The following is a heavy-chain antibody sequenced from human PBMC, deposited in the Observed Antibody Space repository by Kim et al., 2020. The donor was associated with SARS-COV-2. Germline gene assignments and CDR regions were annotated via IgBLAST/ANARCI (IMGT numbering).Heavy chain of an antibody. Sequence: GGSLRLSCAASGVTFSSYCMHWVRQAPGKGLEWVADISYDGSNKYYADSVKGRFTISRDNSKNTLYLQMNSPRAEDTAVYYCGRDRGIAAVFDYWGQGTLVTVSS. CDR3: GRDRGIAAVFDY. CDR1: GVTFSSYC. J-gene: IGHJ4*02. CDR2: ISYDGSNK. V-gene: IGHV3-33*05. D-gene: IGHD6-13*01.